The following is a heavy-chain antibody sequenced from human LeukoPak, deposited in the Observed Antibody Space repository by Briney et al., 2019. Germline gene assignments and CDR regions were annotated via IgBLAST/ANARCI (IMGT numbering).Heavy chain of an antibody. CDR3: ARDKNPGSGYDTVDY. V-gene: IGHV4-30-2*01. CDR2: IYHSGST. CDR1: GGSISSSGYS. Sequence: PSQTLSLTCTVSGGSISSSGYSWSWIRQPPGKGLEWIGYIYHSGSTYYNPSLKSRVTISVDRSKNQFSLQLNSVTPEDTAVYFCARDKNPGSGYDTVDYWGQGTLVTVSS. D-gene: IGHD5-12*01. J-gene: IGHJ4*02.